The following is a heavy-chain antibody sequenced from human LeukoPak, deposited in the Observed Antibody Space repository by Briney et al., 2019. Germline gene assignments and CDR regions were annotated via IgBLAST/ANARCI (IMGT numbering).Heavy chain of an antibody. Sequence: GGSLRLSCAASGFTFSGSAMHWVRQASGKGLEWVGRIRSKANNYATAYGASVKGWFTISRDDSKNTAYLQMNSLKTEDTAVYYCTRPYIGGWYWGQGTLVTVSS. CDR3: TRPYIGGWY. V-gene: IGHV3-73*01. D-gene: IGHD6-19*01. J-gene: IGHJ4*02. CDR2: IRSKANNYAT. CDR1: GFTFSGSA.